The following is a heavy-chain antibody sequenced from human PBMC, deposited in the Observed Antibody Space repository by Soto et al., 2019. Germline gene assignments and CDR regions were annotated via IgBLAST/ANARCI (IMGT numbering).Heavy chain of an antibody. CDR1: GYSFTNYW. D-gene: IGHD6-13*01. Sequence: EVQLVQSGAEVKKPGESLKISCKGSGYSFTNYWIGWVRQMPGKGLEWMGIIYPGDSDTRYSPSFQGQVTISADKSISTASLQWSSLKASDTAMYYCASTSIAAAGKDYNWFVPWGQGTLVTVSS. CDR3: ASTSIAAAGKDYNWFVP. V-gene: IGHV5-51*01. CDR2: IYPGDSDT. J-gene: IGHJ5*02.